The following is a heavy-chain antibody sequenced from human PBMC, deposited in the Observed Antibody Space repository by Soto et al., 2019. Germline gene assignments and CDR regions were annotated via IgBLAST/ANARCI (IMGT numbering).Heavy chain of an antibody. CDR3: LVASAAY. D-gene: IGHD6-13*01. CDR2: IIPILGIA. Sequence: GASVKVSCKASGGTFSSYTISWVRQAPGQGLEWMGRIIPILGIANYAQKFQGRVTITADKSTSTAYMELSSLTTADTAVYYCLVASAAYWGQGTQVTVSS. V-gene: IGHV1-69*02. J-gene: IGHJ4*02. CDR1: GGTFSSYT.